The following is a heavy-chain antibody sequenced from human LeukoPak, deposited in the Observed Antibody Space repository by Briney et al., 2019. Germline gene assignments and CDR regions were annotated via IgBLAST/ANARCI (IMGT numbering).Heavy chain of an antibody. Sequence: GGSLRLSCTASGFTFSSSWMHWVRQAPGRGLVWVSRINSDASSTSYADSVKGRFTISRDNAKNTLYLQMNGLRAEDTAVYYCARALEPALYNWIDPWGQGTLVTVSS. CDR1: GFTFSSSW. CDR3: ARALEPALYNWIDP. V-gene: IGHV3-74*01. D-gene: IGHD1-1*01. CDR2: INSDASST. J-gene: IGHJ5*02.